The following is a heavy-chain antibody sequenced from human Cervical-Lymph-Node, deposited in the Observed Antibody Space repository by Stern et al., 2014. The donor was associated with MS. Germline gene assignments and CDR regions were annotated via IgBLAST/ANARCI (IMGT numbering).Heavy chain of an antibody. CDR3: ARQRYFDY. CDR1: GYTFTSYW. J-gene: IGHJ4*02. V-gene: IGHV5-51*01. CDR2: IFPGGSDI. Sequence: EVQLVESGPEVKRPGESLKISCQASGYTFTSYWIGWVRQMPGKGLERIAIIFPGGSDIIYSPSFQGQVTMSADKSSSTADLQWNNLKASDTAIYYCARQRYFDYWGQGTLVTVSS.